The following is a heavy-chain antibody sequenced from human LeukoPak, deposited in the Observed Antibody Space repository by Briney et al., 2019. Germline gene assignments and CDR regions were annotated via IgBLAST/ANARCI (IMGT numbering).Heavy chain of an antibody. D-gene: IGHD6-19*01. V-gene: IGHV4-34*01. CDR3: ARSGGIAVAAFDY. J-gene: IGHJ4*02. Sequence: PSETLSLTCAVYGGSFSGYYWSWIRQPPGKGLEWIGEINHSGSTNYNPSLKSRVTISVDTSMNQFSLKLSSVTAADTAVYYCARSGGIAVAAFDYWGQGTLVTVSS. CDR1: GGSFSGYY. CDR2: INHSGST.